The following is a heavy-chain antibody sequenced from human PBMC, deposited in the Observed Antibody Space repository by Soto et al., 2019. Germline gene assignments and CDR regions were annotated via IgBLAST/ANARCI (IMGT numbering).Heavy chain of an antibody. J-gene: IGHJ6*02. V-gene: IGHV1-69*02. CDR2: IIPILGIA. CDR1: GGTFSSYT. CDR3: ARSSGGSGKLWNYYGMDV. Sequence: GASVKVSCKASGGTFSSYTISWVRQAPGQGLEWMGRIIPILGIANYAQKFQGRVTITADKSTSTAYMELSSLRAEDTAVYYCARSSGGSGKLWNYYGMDVWGQGTTVTVSS. D-gene: IGHD3-10*01.